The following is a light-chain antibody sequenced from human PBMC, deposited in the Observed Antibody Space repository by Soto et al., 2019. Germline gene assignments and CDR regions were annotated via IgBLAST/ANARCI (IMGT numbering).Light chain of an antibody. CDR2: EVS. J-gene: IGLJ2*01. Sequence: QSALTQPPSASASPGQSVTISCTGTSSDVGGYNYVSWYQQRPGKAPKLMIYEVSQRPSGVPDRFSGSKSGNTATLTVSGLQAEDEADYYCAAWDYSQVVFGGGTKLTVL. CDR1: SSDVGGYNY. V-gene: IGLV2-8*01. CDR3: AAWDYSQVV.